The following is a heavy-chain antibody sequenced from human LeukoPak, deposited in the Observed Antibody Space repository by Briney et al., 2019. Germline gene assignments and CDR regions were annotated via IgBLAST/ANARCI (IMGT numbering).Heavy chain of an antibody. V-gene: IGHV3-74*01. CDR1: RFTFSNYW. D-gene: IGHD3/OR15-3a*01. Sequence: GGSLRLSCVPSRFTFSNYWMHSVRQAPGKGLLWVSLINNDGSSTNYADCVMGRFTISRDNAQNTLYLQMRSLRAEDTAVYFCASYWRGLGFDPWGQGTLVTVSS. CDR2: INNDGSST. J-gene: IGHJ5*02. CDR3: ASYWRGLGFDP.